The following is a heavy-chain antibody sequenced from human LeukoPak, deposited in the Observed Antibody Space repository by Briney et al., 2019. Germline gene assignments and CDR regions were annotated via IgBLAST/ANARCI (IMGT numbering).Heavy chain of an antibody. D-gene: IGHD3-10*01. Sequence: SLKVSCKASGGTFSSYAISWVRQAPGQGLEWMGGIIPRFGTANYAQKFQGRGTMTADESTSTAYMELSSLRSEDTAVYYCARREGYYGSGSYPTYYYMDVWGKGTTVTISS. V-gene: IGHV1-69*13. CDR2: IIPRFGTA. CDR3: ARREGYYGSGSYPTYYYMDV. J-gene: IGHJ6*03. CDR1: GGTFSSYA.